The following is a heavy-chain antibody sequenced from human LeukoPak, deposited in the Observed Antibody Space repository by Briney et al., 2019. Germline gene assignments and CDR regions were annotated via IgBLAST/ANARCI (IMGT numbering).Heavy chain of an antibody. V-gene: IGHV3-33*01. CDR2: VWYDGSNN. CDR1: GFTFSTYG. CDR3: VRACRILEWFFDP. D-gene: IGHD3-3*01. J-gene: IGHJ5*02. Sequence: GGSLRLSCAASGFTFSTYGMHWVRQAPGKGLEWVAAVWYDGSNNYYADSVKGRFTISRDNSKNTVFLQMNSLRAEDTAVYYCVRACRILEWFFDPWGQGTLVIVSS.